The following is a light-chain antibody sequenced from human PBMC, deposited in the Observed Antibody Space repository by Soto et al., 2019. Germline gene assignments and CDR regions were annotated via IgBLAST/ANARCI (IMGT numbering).Light chain of an antibody. CDR2: DAS. CDR1: QSISLD. Sequence: DMQMTQPPSTLSASVGDRVTIACRASQSISLDLAWYQRTPGKAPKLLIYDASRLETGVPSRFSGSGSGTEFSLTISRLQPDDFATYYCQKYSNYPLTFGGGTKVDIK. V-gene: IGKV1-5*01. CDR3: QKYSNYPLT. J-gene: IGKJ4*01.